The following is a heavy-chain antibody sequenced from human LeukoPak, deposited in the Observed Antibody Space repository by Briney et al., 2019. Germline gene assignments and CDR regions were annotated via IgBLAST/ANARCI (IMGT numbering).Heavy chain of an antibody. D-gene: IGHD6-13*01. CDR3: TRGGGGYSSSWYITYYYYYYMDV. V-gene: IGHV3-49*03. CDR1: GFTFGDYA. Sequence: GGSLRLSCTASGFTFGDYAMSWFRQAPGKGLEWVGFIRSKAYGGTTEYAASVKGRFTISRDDSKSIAYLQMNSLKTEDTAVYYCTRGGGGYSSSWYITYYYYYYMDVWGKGTTVTVSS. CDR2: IRSKAYGGTT. J-gene: IGHJ6*03.